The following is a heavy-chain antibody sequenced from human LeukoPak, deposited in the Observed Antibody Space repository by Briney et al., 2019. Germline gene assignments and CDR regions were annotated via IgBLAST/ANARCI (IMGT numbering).Heavy chain of an antibody. CDR2: VKHSGTT. CDR3: ARHGLRYFDDAFDI. CDR1: GGSFSGYY. V-gene: IGHV4-34*01. Sequence: SETLSLTCAVYGGSFSGYYWSWLRQTPGKGLEWIGEVKHSGTTNYNPSLKSRVTISVDTSKNQFSLKLSSVTAADTAVYYCARHGLRYFDDAFDIWGQGTMVTVSS. D-gene: IGHD3-9*01. J-gene: IGHJ3*02.